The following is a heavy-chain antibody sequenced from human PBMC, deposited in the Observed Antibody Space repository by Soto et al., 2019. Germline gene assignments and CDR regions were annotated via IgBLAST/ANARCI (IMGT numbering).Heavy chain of an antibody. CDR3: ARVVGGIPVAGSWNWFDP. J-gene: IGHJ5*02. V-gene: IGHV1-18*04. D-gene: IGHD6-19*01. CDR1: GYTFTSYA. Sequence: SVKVSCKASGYTFTSYALSWVRHAPVQGLEWMGWISTYNGNTNYAQNLQGRVTMTTDISTNTAYMELWSLRSDDTAVYYCARVVGGIPVAGSWNWFDPWGQGTLVTVSS. CDR2: ISTYNGNT.